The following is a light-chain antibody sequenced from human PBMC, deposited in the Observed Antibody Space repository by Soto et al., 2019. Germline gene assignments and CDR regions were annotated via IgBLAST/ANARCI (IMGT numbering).Light chain of an antibody. Sequence: VLTQSPGILSLSPGERATLSCSASQSVTNSFLAWYQQKPGQAPRLLIYGASSRATGIPDRFSGSGSGTDFTLSINRLEPEDFGVYYCQQYGTSPRTFGRGTKVEIK. CDR2: GAS. CDR3: QQYGTSPRT. CDR1: QSVTNSF. V-gene: IGKV3-20*01. J-gene: IGKJ1*01.